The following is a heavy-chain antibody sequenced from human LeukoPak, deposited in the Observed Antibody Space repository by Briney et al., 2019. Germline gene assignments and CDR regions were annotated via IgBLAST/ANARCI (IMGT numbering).Heavy chain of an antibody. Sequence: SETLSLTRTVSGGSISSSSYYWGWNRQPPGNGLEWIGSIYYSGSTYYNPSLKSRVTISVDTSKNQFSLKLSSVTAADTAVYYCARHISDYDFDYWGQGTLVTVSS. CDR3: ARHISDYDFDY. J-gene: IGHJ4*02. CDR2: IYYSGST. CDR1: GGSISSSSYY. V-gene: IGHV4-39*01. D-gene: IGHD4/OR15-4a*01.